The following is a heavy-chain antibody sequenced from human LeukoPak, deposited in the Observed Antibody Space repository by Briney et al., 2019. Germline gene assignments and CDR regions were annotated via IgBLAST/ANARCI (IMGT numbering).Heavy chain of an antibody. CDR1: GYNFTIYG. CDR3: ARGEGGGSPLMLVSPFDY. CDR2: ISAHDGNT. Sequence: ASVNVSCKASGYNFTIYGVTWVRQAPGQGLEWMGWISAHDGNTNYVKTLQGRVTMTTDTATSTAYMELRSLRSDDTAVYYCARGEGGGSPLMLVSPFDYWGQGTLVTVSS. D-gene: IGHD3-16*01. J-gene: IGHJ4*02. V-gene: IGHV1-18*01.